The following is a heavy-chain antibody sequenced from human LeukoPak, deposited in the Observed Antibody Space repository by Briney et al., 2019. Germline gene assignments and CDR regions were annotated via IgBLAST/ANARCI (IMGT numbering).Heavy chain of an antibody. CDR1: GFTFSSYA. CDR2: ISGSGGST. J-gene: IGHJ4*01. D-gene: IGHD3-22*01. V-gene: IGHV3-23*01. Sequence: GGSLRLSCAASGFTFSSYAMSWVRQAPGKGLEWVAAISGSGGSTYYADSVKGRFTISRDNSKNTLYLQMNSLRAEDTAVYYCARHREGITMIVVGFHYWGQGTLVTVSS. CDR3: ARHREGITMIVVGFHY.